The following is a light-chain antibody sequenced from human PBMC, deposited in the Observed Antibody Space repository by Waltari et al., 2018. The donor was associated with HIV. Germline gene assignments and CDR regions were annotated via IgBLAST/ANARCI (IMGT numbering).Light chain of an antibody. V-gene: IGLV10-54*04. CDR2: RND. CDR1: GDNVGHKG. J-gene: IGLJ3*02. Sequence: ATLTCTGNGDNVGHKGAVWLQQYQGHPPKLRSCRNDGRPSGISERFSTHRSGNTAPLTIFDRHPQDEAAYYCSAWDARLPAWVFGGGTRLTVL. CDR3: SAWDARLPAWV.